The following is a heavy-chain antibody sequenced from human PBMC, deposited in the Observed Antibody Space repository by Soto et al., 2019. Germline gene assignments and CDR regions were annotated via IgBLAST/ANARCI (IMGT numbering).Heavy chain of an antibody. CDR1: GGSISSGGYY. J-gene: IGHJ4*02. Sequence: SETLSLTCTVSGGSISSGGYYWSWIRQHPGKGLEWIGYIYYSGSTYYNPSLKSRVTISVDTSKNQFSLKLSSVTAADTAVYYCARAGRGELHYWGQGTLVTVSS. V-gene: IGHV4-31*03. CDR2: IYYSGST. CDR3: ARAGRGELHY. D-gene: IGHD1-26*01.